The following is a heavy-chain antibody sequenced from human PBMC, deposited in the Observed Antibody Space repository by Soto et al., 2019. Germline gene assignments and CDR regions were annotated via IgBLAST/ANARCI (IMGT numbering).Heavy chain of an antibody. J-gene: IGHJ4*02. D-gene: IGHD6-19*01. CDR1: GFTFSSYW. CDR2: IKQDGSEK. Sequence: GGSLRLSCAAYGFTFSSYWMSWVRQAPGKGLEWVANIKQDGSEKYYVDSVKGRFTISRDNAKNSLYLQMNSLRAEDTAVYYCARCGWAYYFDYWGQGTLVTVSS. CDR3: ARCGWAYYFDY. V-gene: IGHV3-7*01.